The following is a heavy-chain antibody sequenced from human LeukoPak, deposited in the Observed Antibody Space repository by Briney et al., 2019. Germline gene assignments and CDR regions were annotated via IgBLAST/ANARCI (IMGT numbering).Heavy chain of an antibody. Sequence: SVKVSCKASGYTFTGYYMHWVRQAPGQGLEWMGGIIPIFGTANYAQKFQGRVTITADKSTSTAYMELSSLRSEDTAVYYCARGYAATGGYYYYYIDVWGKGTTVTVSS. V-gene: IGHV1-69*06. J-gene: IGHJ6*03. CDR3: ARGYAATGGYYYYYIDV. CDR2: IIPIFGTA. D-gene: IGHD6-25*01. CDR1: GYTFTGYY.